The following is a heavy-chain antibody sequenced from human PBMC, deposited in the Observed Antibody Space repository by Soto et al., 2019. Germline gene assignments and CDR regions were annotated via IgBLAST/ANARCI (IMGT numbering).Heavy chain of an antibody. V-gene: IGHV3-33*01. CDR1: GFTFSSYG. CDR3: AREAARSGIAAAGTPFDY. Sequence: QVQLVESGGGVVQPGRSLRLSCAASGFTFSSYGMHWVRQAPGKGLEWVAVIWYDGSNKYYADSVKGRFTISRDNSKNTLYLQMNSLRAEDTAVYYCAREAARSGIAAAGTPFDYWGQGTLVTVSS. J-gene: IGHJ4*02. D-gene: IGHD6-13*01. CDR2: IWYDGSNK.